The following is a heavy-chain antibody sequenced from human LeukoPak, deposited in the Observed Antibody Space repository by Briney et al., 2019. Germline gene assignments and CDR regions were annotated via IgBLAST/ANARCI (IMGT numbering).Heavy chain of an antibody. Sequence: ASVKVSCKASGYTFTGYYMHWVRQAPGQGLEWMGWINPNSGGTNYAQKFQGRVTMTRDTSISTAYMELSRLRSDDTAVYYCARDLGITMIVWGVDYWGQGTLVTVSS. V-gene: IGHV1-2*02. J-gene: IGHJ4*02. CDR1: GYTFTGYY. CDR2: INPNSGGT. D-gene: IGHD3-22*01. CDR3: ARDLGITMIVWGVDY.